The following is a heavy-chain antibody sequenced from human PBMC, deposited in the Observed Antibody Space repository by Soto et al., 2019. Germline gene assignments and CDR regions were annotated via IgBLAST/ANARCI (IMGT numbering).Heavy chain of an antibody. CDR2: IIPILGIA. CDR3: ARDGRYCSSTSCYADYYYYGMDV. CDR1: GGTFSSYT. D-gene: IGHD2-2*01. J-gene: IGHJ6*02. Sequence: QVQLVQSGAEVKKPGSSVKVSCKASGGTFSSYTISWVRQAPGQGLEWMGRIIPILGIANYAQKFQGRVTSTAGRSTSTAYMELSSLSSEDTAVYYCARDGRYCSSTSCYADYYYYGMDVWGQGTTVTVSS. V-gene: IGHV1-69*08.